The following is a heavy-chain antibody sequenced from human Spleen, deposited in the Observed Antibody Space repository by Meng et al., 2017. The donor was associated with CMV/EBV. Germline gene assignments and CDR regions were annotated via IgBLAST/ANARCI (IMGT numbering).Heavy chain of an antibody. Sequence: CAASGFTFSSYAMHWVRQAPGKGLEWVAVISYDGSNKYYADSVKGRFTISRDNSKNTLYLQMNSLRAEDTAVYYCARQGGNSGAFDIWGQGTMVTVSS. CDR3: ARQGGNSGAFDI. CDR2: ISYDGSNK. D-gene: IGHD4-23*01. CDR1: GFTFSSYA. V-gene: IGHV3-30-3*01. J-gene: IGHJ3*02.